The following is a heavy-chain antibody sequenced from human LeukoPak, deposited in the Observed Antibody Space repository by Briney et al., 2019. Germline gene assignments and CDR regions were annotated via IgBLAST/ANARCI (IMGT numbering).Heavy chain of an antibody. V-gene: IGHV3-23*01. J-gene: IGHJ6*02. CDR1: GFTFSSYA. CDR3: AREGIAVAGGGYYYGMDV. CDR2: ISGSGGST. Sequence: GGSLRLSCAASGFTFSSYAMSWVRQAPGKGLEWVSAISGSGGSTYYADSVKGRFTISRDNSKNTLYLQMNSLGAEDTAVYYCAREGIAVAGGGYYYGMDVWGQGTTVTVSS. D-gene: IGHD6-19*01.